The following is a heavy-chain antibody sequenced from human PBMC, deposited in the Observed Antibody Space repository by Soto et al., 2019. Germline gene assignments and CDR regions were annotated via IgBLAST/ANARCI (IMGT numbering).Heavy chain of an antibody. CDR1: GYAFTSYA. D-gene: IGHD5-18*01. J-gene: IGHJ5*02. CDR3: ARDGRGIQLWANWFDP. V-gene: IGHV1-3*01. Sequence: ASVKVSCKASGYAFTSYAMHWVRQAPGQRLEWMGWINAGNGNTKYSQKFQGRVTITRDTSASTAYMELSSLRSEDTAVYYCARDGRGIQLWANWFDPWGQGTLVTVSS. CDR2: INAGNGNT.